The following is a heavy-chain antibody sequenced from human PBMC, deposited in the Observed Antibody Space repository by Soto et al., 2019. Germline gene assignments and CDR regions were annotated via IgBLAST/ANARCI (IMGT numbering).Heavy chain of an antibody. J-gene: IGHJ4*02. Sequence: QVQLVESGGGVVQPGRSLRLSCAASGFTFSDYGMHWVRQAPGKGLEWRAFISYDGSNKYYADSVEGRFTISRDNSKNTLWLQMNSLRAEDTAVYYCAKEGHNAKDSDFDYWGQGTLVTVSS. CDR3: AKEGHNAKDSDFDY. D-gene: IGHD1-20*01. CDR1: GFTFSDYG. V-gene: IGHV3-30*18. CDR2: ISYDGSNK.